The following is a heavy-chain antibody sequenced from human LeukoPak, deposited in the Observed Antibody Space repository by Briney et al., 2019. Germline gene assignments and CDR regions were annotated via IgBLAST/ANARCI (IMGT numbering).Heavy chain of an antibody. Sequence: GGSLRLSCAASGFTVSSNYMSWVRQAPGKGLHWVSVIYNGDDTYYADSVKGRFTISRDSPKNTLYLQMNSLRVEDTAVYYCARVLRYQLPPDFWGQGTLVTVSS. CDR2: IYNGDDT. CDR3: ARVLRYQLPPDF. CDR1: GFTVSSNY. J-gene: IGHJ4*02. V-gene: IGHV3-53*01. D-gene: IGHD2-2*01.